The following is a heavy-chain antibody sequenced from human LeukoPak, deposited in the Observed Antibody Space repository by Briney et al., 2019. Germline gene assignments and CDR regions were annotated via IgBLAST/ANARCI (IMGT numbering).Heavy chain of an antibody. D-gene: IGHD4-11*01. CDR2: IYYSGST. CDR1: GGSISSYY. J-gene: IGHJ6*02. V-gene: IGHV4-59*12. CDR3: ARARLTPNYSNYFYYYYGMDV. Sequence: PSETLSLTCTVSGGSISSYYWSWIRQPPGKGLEWIGYIYYSGSTNYNPSLKSRVTISVDTSKNQFSLKLSSVTAADTAVYYCARARLTPNYSNYFYYYYGMDVWGQGTTVTISS.